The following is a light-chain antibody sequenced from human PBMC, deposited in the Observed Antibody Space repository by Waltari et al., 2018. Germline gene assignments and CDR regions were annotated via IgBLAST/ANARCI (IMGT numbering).Light chain of an antibody. CDR1: QGVSRR. CDR3: QQLKSLPWT. CDR2: CAA. Sequence: DIQMTQSPSAVAAAIGDEVTITCRASQGVSRRIAWYQQRPGQVPRLLISCAAMLQSGVPSSFSGSGSGTEFNVTSSSLHREDLATYYCQQLKSLPWTSGRGTKVEV. V-gene: IGKV1-12*01. J-gene: IGKJ1*01.